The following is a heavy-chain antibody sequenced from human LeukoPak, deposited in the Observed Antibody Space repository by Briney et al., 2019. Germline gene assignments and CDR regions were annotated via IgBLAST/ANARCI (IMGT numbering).Heavy chain of an antibody. CDR3: ARVRPTNYYDSSGVDY. CDR2: ISSSSSTI. D-gene: IGHD3-22*01. V-gene: IGHV3-48*04. J-gene: IGHJ4*02. Sequence: GGSLRLSCAASGFTFSSYSMNWVRQAPGKGLEWVSCISSSSSTIYYAVSVKGRFTISRDNAKNSLYLQMNSLRAEDTAVYYCARVRPTNYYDSSGVDYWGQGTLVTVSS. CDR1: GFTFSSYS.